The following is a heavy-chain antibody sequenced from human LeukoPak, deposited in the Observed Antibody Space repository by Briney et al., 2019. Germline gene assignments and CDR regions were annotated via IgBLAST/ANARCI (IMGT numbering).Heavy chain of an antibody. CDR1: GGSISSNSYY. CDR3: ARDKSRTYGSADAFDI. D-gene: IGHD3-10*01. CDR2: IYTSGST. J-gene: IGHJ3*02. V-gene: IGHV4-61*02. Sequence: PSETLSLTCTVSGGSISSNSYYWSWIRQPAGKGLEWIGRIYTSGSTNYNPSLKSRVTMSVDTSKNQFSLKLSSVTAADTAVYYCARDKSRTYGSADAFDIWGQGTMVTVSS.